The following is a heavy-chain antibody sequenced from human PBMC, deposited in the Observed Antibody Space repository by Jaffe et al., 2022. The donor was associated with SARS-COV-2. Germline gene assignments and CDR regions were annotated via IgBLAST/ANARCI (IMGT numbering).Heavy chain of an antibody. CDR2: IISNNGGGTT. CDR3: STGLWHFGAFDL. V-gene: IGHV3-15*01. D-gene: IGHD5-18*01. CDR1: GFTFKNAW. Sequence: EMQLVESGGGLVKPGGSLRLSCAASGFTFKNAWMNWVRQSPGQGLEWVGRIISNNGGGTTDYAAPVKGRFTISRDDSKNTVYLQMNSLKIEDTAVYYCSTGLWHFGAFDLWGQGTIVTVSS. J-gene: IGHJ3*01.